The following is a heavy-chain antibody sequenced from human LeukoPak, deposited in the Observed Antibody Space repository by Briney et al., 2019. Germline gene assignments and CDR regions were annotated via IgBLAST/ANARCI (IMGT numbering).Heavy chain of an antibody. Sequence: PGGSLRLSCSASGFTFSSYAMHWVRKAPGKGLEYVSGISSNGGSTYYADSVKGRFTISRDNSKNTLYLQMSSLRAEDTAVYYCVKGSYDSSGYYTDGCFDYWGQGTLVTVSS. V-gene: IGHV3-64D*06. CDR3: VKGSYDSSGYYTDGCFDY. D-gene: IGHD3-22*01. CDR1: GFTFSSYA. CDR2: ISSNGGST. J-gene: IGHJ4*02.